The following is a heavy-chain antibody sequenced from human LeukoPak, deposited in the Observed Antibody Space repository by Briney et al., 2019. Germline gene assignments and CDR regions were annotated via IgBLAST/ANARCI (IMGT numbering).Heavy chain of an antibody. Sequence: GGSLRLSCAASGFTFSSYFMGWVRQAPGKGLEWVANIKEDGSQKYYEDSVRGRFTISRDNADNSLHLQMNSLTAEDTAVYYCVRYRREGLYYFDYWGQGTLVTVSS. CDR2: IKEDGSQK. J-gene: IGHJ4*02. V-gene: IGHV3-7*01. CDR1: GFTFSSYF. CDR3: VRYRREGLYYFDY.